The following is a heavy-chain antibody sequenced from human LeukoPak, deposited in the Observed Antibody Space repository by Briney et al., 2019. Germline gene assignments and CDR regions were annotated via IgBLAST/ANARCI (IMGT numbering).Heavy chain of an antibody. Sequence: SEALSLTCTVSGGSISSYYWSWIRQPPGKGLEWIGYIYYSGSTNYNPSLKSRVTISVDTSKNQFSLELSSVTAADTAVYYCAREDQLLTGWFDPWGQGTLVTVSS. CDR2: IYYSGST. V-gene: IGHV4-59*01. D-gene: IGHD2-2*01. CDR3: AREDQLLTGWFDP. J-gene: IGHJ5*02. CDR1: GGSISSYY.